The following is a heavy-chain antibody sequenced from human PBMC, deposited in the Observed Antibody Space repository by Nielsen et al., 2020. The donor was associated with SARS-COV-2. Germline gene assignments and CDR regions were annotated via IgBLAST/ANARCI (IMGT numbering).Heavy chain of an antibody. CDR1: GYTFTSFP. CDR2: INAGNGDT. Sequence: ASVKVSCKASGYTFTSFPMYWVRQAPGQRLEWTGWINAGNGDTKYSQKFQDRVTITRDTSATTAHMELTSLRSEDTAVYYCARGGSGSEPFDYWGQGTLVTVSS. CDR3: ARGGSGSEPFDY. J-gene: IGHJ4*02. D-gene: IGHD1-26*01. V-gene: IGHV1-3*01.